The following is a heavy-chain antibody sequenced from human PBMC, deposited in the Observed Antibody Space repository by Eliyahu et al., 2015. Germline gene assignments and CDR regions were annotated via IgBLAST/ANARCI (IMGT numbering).Heavy chain of an antibody. D-gene: IGHD2/OR15-2a*01. CDR2: ISTSSDTI. J-gene: IGHJ1*01. Sequence: EVQLVESGGGLVQPGGSLRLSCAASGFTFNTYSMNWVRQAPGKGLEWVSYISTSSDTIYYADSVKGRFTISRDNAKNSVYLQMNSLRAEDTAVYYCGNNFQHWGQGTLVTVSS. V-gene: IGHV3-48*01. CDR3: GNNFQH. CDR1: GFTFNTYS.